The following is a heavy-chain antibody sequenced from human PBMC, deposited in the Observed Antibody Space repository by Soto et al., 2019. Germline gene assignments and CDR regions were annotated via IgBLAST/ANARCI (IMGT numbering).Heavy chain of an antibody. D-gene: IGHD6-13*01. CDR2: ISYDGSNK. Sequence: GGSLRLSCAAFGFTFSNYGMHWVRQAPGKGLEWVAVISYDGSNKYYADSVKGRFTISRDNSKNTLYLQMNSLRAEDTAVYYCAYSSTPFDYWGQGTLVTVSS. V-gene: IGHV3-30*03. CDR1: GFTFSNYG. J-gene: IGHJ4*02. CDR3: AYSSTPFDY.